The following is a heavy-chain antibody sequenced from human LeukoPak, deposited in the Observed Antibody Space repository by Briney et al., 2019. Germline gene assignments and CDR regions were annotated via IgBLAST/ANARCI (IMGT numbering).Heavy chain of an antibody. V-gene: IGHV3-33*01. J-gene: IGHJ4*02. CDR1: GFTFSSYG. D-gene: IGHD6-19*01. CDR3: AREDSGWQFDY. Sequence: GGSLRLSCAASGFTFSSYGMHWVRQAPGKGLEWVAVIWYDGSNKYYADSVKGRFTISRDNSKNTLYLQMNSLRAEDTAVYYCAREDSGWQFDYWGQGTLVTVSS. CDR2: IWYDGSNK.